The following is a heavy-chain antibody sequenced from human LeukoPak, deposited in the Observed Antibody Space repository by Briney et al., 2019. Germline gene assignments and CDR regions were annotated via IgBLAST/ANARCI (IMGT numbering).Heavy chain of an antibody. Sequence: PGGSLRLSCAASGFTFSSYAMSWVRQAPGKGLEWVSAISGSGGSTYYADSVKGRFTISRDNSKNTLYLQMNSLRAEDTAVYYCAKDAVDCSGGSCYLDYWGQGTLVTVSS. CDR2: ISGSGGST. CDR3: AKDAVDCSGGSCYLDY. V-gene: IGHV3-23*01. CDR1: GFTFSSYA. J-gene: IGHJ4*02. D-gene: IGHD2-15*01.